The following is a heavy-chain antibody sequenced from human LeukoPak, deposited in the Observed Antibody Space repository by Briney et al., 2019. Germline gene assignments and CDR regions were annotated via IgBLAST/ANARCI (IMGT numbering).Heavy chain of an antibody. D-gene: IGHD5-12*01. V-gene: IGHV1-69*05. CDR2: IIPIFGTA. J-gene: IGHJ4*02. CDR1: GYTFTSYG. CDR3: ATYSGYDYFDY. Sequence: SVKVSCKASGYTFTSYGISWVRQAPGQGLEWMGGIIPIFGTANYAQKFQGRVTITTDESTSTAYMELSSLRSEDTAVYYCATYSGYDYFDYWGQGTLVTVSS.